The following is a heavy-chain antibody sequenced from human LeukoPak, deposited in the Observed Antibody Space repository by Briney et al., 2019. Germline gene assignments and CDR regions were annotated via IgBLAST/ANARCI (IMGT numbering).Heavy chain of an antibody. CDR2: IYNNGNT. CDR1: GGSVSSYY. J-gene: IGHJ4*02. V-gene: IGHV4-59*08. CDR3: ARGWGYFDS. D-gene: IGHD7-27*01. Sequence: SATMTLTCTAAGGSVSSYYLSWIQQPPGKGQERIGNIYNNGNTNYSPSLQSHVTISADTSNNNFFLQLSTLTAADTAVYYCARGWGYFDSWGEGTLVTVSS.